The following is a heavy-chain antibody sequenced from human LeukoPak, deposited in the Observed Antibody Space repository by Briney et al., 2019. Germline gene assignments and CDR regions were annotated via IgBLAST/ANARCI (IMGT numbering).Heavy chain of an antibody. J-gene: IGHJ5*02. Sequence: ASVKVSCKASGYSFTGYYMHWVRQAPGQGLEWMGWINPNSGGTNYAQKFQGRVTMTRDTSISTAYMELSRLRSDDTAVYYCARAYISYYYDSSGYYIGEFDPWGQGTLVTVSS. CDR3: ARAYISYYYDSSGYYIGEFDP. CDR1: GYSFTGYY. D-gene: IGHD3-22*01. V-gene: IGHV1-2*02. CDR2: INPNSGGT.